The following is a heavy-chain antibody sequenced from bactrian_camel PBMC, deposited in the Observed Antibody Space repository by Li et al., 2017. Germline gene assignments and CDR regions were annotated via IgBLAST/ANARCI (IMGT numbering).Heavy chain of an antibody. V-gene: IGHV3S1*01. D-gene: IGHD5*01. CDR1: GFIFSGFD. CDR2: ISHDGGST. J-gene: IGHJ4*01. CDR3: AKEFAPNLAEPP. Sequence: HVQLVESGGGLVQPGVSLRLSCAASGFIFSGFDMYWVRQAPGKGLEWVSAISHDGGSTYYADSVKGRFTISRDNAKNTLYLQLNSLKTEDTAMYYCAKEFAPNLAEPPRGQGTQVTVS.